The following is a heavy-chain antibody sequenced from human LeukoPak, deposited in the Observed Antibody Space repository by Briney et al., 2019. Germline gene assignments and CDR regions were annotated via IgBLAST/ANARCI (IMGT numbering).Heavy chain of an antibody. CDR2: IYYIRST. CDR1: SGPMTINY. J-gene: IGHJ4*02. D-gene: IGHD3-10*01. CDR3: ARHGWLGELSLPDY. Sequence: SETLSLTCTVSSGPMTINYWRGTRQPRGRARVGIGYIYYIRSTKYNPSLKSRVTISVDTFESQLSLKLTSVTAADTAVYYCARHGWLGELSLPDYWGQGTLVTVSS. V-gene: IGHV4-59*08.